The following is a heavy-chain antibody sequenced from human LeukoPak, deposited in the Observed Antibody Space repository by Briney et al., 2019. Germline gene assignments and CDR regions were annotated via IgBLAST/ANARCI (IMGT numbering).Heavy chain of an antibody. CDR1: GGSFSGYY. J-gene: IGHJ6*03. CDR2: VNHSGST. Sequence: SETLSLTCAVYGGSFSGYYWSWIRQPPEKGLEWIGEVNHSGSTNYNPSLKSRVTMSVDTSKNQFSLKLSSVTAADTAVYYCASARSGWSLNYYYYYMDVWGKGTTVTVSS. V-gene: IGHV4-34*01. CDR3: ASARSGWSLNYYYYYMDV. D-gene: IGHD6-19*01.